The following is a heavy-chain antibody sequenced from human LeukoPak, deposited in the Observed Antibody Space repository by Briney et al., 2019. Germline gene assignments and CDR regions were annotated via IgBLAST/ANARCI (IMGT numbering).Heavy chain of an antibody. Sequence: SETLSLTCTVSGGSISSYYWSWIRQPPGKGLEWIGYIYYSGSTNYNPSLKSRVTISVDTSKNQFSLKLSSVTAADTVVYYCARDSPPQRNWGQGTLVTVSS. CDR2: IYYSGST. CDR3: ARDSPPQRN. V-gene: IGHV4-59*01. J-gene: IGHJ4*02. CDR1: GGSISSYY. D-gene: IGHD2/OR15-2a*01.